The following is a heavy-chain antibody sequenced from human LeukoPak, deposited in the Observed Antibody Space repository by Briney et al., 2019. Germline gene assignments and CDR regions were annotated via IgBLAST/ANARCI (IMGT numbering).Heavy chain of an antibody. D-gene: IGHD3-16*01. V-gene: IGHV1-18*01. Sequence: GASVKVSCKTSGYTFTDYTLPWVRQAPGQGLEWMGWISPYTGDTKYAESLQDRFTMTTDTSTNTAYLDLRGLTSDDTAIYYCARGGRNYLDYWGQGTLVTVSS. J-gene: IGHJ4*01. CDR1: GYTFTDYT. CDR3: ARGGRNYLDY. CDR2: ISPYTGDT.